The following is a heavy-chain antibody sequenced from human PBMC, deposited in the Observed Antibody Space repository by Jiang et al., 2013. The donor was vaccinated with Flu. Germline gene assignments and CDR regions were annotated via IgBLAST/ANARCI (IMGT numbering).Heavy chain of an antibody. CDR1: GGSVSSGSYY. CDR3: ARDTSSGYYPSFDY. V-gene: IGHV4-61*01. Sequence: LLKPSETLSLTCTVSGGSVSSGSYYWSWIRQPPGKGLEWIGYIYYSGSINYNPSLKSRVTISVDTSKNQFSLKLSSVTAADTAVYYCARDTSSGYYPSFDYWGPGEPWSPSPQ. J-gene: IGHJ4*02. D-gene: IGHD3-22*01. CDR2: IYYSGSI.